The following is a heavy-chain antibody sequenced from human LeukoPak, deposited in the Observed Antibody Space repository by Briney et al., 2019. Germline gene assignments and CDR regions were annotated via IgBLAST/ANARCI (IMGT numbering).Heavy chain of an antibody. V-gene: IGHV4-39*07. J-gene: IGHJ3*02. CDR1: GGSISSSSYY. D-gene: IGHD2-21*02. CDR3: ARLMGIVVVTAIPDAFDI. Sequence: SETLSLTCTVSGGSISSSSYYWGWIRQPPGKGLEWIGSIYYSGSTYYNPSLKSRVTISVDTSKNQFSLKLSSVTAADTAVYYCARLMGIVVVTAIPDAFDIWGQGTMVTVSS. CDR2: IYYSGST.